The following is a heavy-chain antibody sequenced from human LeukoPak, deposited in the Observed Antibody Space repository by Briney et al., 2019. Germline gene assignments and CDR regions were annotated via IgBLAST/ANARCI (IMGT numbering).Heavy chain of an antibody. J-gene: IGHJ3*02. D-gene: IGHD1-1*01. CDR3: ARADHNYWNTFDI. CDR1: GYTFTSDD. V-gene: IGHV1-8*03. Sequence: GASVKVSCKSSGYTFTSDDLNWVRQAPGQGLEWMGWMNPNSGNKGYAPKFQGRFSITRDTSTNTAYMELSSLRSEDTAVYYCARADHNYWNTFDIWGQGTMVTVSS. CDR2: MNPNSGNK.